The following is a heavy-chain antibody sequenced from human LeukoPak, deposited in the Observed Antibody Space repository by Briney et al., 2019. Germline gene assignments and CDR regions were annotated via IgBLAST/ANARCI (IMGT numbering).Heavy chain of an antibody. V-gene: IGHV4-34*01. Sequence: SETLSLTCAVYGGSFSGYYWSWIRQPPGKGLEWIGEINHCGSTNYNPSLKSRVTISVDTSKNQFSLKLSSVTAADTAVYYCARGRGTLNYYGSGTNFEYWGQGTLVTVSS. J-gene: IGHJ4*02. CDR3: ARGRGTLNYYGSGTNFEY. CDR1: GGSFSGYY. CDR2: INHCGST. D-gene: IGHD3-10*01.